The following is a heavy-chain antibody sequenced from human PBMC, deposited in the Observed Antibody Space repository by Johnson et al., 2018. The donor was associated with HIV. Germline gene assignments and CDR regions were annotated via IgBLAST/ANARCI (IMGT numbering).Heavy chain of an antibody. J-gene: IGHJ3*02. V-gene: IGHV3-30*03. CDR2: ISYDGSNK. CDR3: ARVATFGVVISDAFDI. D-gene: IGHD3-3*01. Sequence: QVQLVESGGGVVQPGRSLRLSCAASGFTFSSYGMHWVRQAPGKGLECVAVISYDGSNKYYADSVKGRFTISRENSKNTLYLQMNSLRSEDTAVYYCARVATFGVVISDAFDIWGQGTMVTVSS. CDR1: GFTFSSYG.